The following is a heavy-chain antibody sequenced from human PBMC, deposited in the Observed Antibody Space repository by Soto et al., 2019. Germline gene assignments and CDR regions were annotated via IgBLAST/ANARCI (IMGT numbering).Heavy chain of an antibody. J-gene: IGHJ6*03. CDR2: IIPNLGIA. CDR1: GGTFSKYT. V-gene: IGHV1-69*02. D-gene: IGHD3-10*01. CDR3: ARGDPENYYYYMDV. Sequence: SVKVSCKASGGTFSKYTISGVRQAPGQGLEWMGRIIPNLGIANYAQKFQGRVTITADKSTSTAYMELSSLRSEDTAVYYYARGDPENYYYYMDVWGKGTTVTSP.